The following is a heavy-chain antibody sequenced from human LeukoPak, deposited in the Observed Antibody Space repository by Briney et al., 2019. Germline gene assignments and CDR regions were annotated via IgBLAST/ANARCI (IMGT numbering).Heavy chain of an antibody. CDR2: ISGDGGSI. CDR1: GFTFSSYA. V-gene: IGHV3-23*01. J-gene: IGHJ4*02. CDR3: ARDSVLLWFGELPDY. D-gene: IGHD3-10*01. Sequence: TGGSLRLSCAASGFTFSSYAMSWVRQAPGKGLEWVSAISGDGGSIYYADSVKGRFTISRDNAKNSLYLQMNSLRAEDTAVYYCARDSVLLWFGELPDYWGQGTLVTVSS.